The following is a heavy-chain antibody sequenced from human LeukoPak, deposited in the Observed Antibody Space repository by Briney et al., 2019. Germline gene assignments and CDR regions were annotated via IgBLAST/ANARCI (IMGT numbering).Heavy chain of an antibody. Sequence: ASVKVSCKASGYTFTGYYMHWVRQAPGLGLEWMGWINPNSGGTNYAQKFQGRVTMTRDTSISTAYMELSRLRSDDTAVYYCARGGLPNYYDSSGYWQLDYWGQGTLVTVSS. CDR2: INPNSGGT. CDR1: GYTFTGYY. CDR3: ARGGLPNYYDSSGYWQLDY. V-gene: IGHV1-2*02. D-gene: IGHD3-22*01. J-gene: IGHJ4*02.